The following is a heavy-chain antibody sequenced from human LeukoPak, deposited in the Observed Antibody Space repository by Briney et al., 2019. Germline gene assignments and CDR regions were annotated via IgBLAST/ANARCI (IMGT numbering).Heavy chain of an antibody. V-gene: IGHV3-48*01. CDR2: ISSSSSTI. Sequence: GGSLRLSCAASGFTFSSYSMNWVRQAPGKGLEWVSYISSSSSTIYYADSVKGRFTISRDNAKNSLHLQMNSLRAEDTAVYYCARDLVTLYWGQGTLVTVSS. CDR1: GFTFSSYS. CDR3: ARDLVTLY. J-gene: IGHJ4*02. D-gene: IGHD2-21*02.